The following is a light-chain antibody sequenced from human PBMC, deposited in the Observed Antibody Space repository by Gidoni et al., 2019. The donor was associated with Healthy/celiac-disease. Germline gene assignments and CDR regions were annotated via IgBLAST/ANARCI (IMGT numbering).Light chain of an antibody. CDR1: QSISSW. V-gene: IGKV1-5*03. J-gene: IGKJ5*01. Sequence: DNQMAQSPSTLSASVGDRVTITCRASQSISSWLAWYQQKPGKAPKLLIYKASSLESGVPSRFSGSGSGTEFTLTISSLQPDDFATYYCQQYNSYWITFGQGTRLEIK. CDR2: KAS. CDR3: QQYNSYWIT.